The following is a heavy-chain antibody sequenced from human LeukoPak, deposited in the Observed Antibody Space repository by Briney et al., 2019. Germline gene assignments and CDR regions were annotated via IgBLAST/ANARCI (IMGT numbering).Heavy chain of an antibody. Sequence: PGGSLRLSCAASGFTFSSYWMHWVRQAPGKGLVWVSRINTDGSSTSYADSAKGRFTISRDNAKNTLYLQMNSLRAEDTAVYYCARGTTGNWKALNWFDPWGQGTLVTVSS. CDR2: INTDGSST. D-gene: IGHD1-1*01. J-gene: IGHJ5*02. V-gene: IGHV3-74*01. CDR1: GFTFSSYW. CDR3: ARGTTGNWKALNWFDP.